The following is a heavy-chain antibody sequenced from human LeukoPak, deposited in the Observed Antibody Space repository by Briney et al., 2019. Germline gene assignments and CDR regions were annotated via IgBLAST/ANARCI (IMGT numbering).Heavy chain of an antibody. CDR1: GGSISSSNW. J-gene: IGHJ4*02. CDR3: TRNAAYCLDY. Sequence: SETLSLTCAVSGGSISSSNWWSWVREPPGKGLEWIGEIYHSGSTNYNPSLKSRVTISADKSKNQFSLKLNSVTAADTAVYYCTRNAAYCLDYWGQGTPVTVSS. V-gene: IGHV4-4*02. D-gene: IGHD2-21*01. CDR2: IYHSGST.